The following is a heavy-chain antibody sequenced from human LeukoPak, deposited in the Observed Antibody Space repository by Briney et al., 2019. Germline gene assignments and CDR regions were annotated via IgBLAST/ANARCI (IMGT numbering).Heavy chain of an antibody. J-gene: IGHJ3*02. Sequence: GGSLRLSCAASGFTVSSNYMSWVRQAPGKGLEWVSVIYSGGSTYYADSVKGRFTISRHNSKNTLYLQMNSLRAEDTAVYYCARDVYAPGYSYGFAFDIWGQGTMATVSS. CDR3: ARDVYAPGYSYGFAFDI. D-gene: IGHD5-18*01. CDR1: GFTVSSNY. CDR2: IYSGGST. V-gene: IGHV3-53*04.